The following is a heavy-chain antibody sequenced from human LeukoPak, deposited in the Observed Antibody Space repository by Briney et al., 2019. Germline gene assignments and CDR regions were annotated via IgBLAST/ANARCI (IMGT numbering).Heavy chain of an antibody. CDR1: GGSISSGDYY. D-gene: IGHD3-9*01. CDR3: ARGAILTGLDY. CDR2: IYYSGST. Sequence: PSETLSLTCTVSGGSISSGDYYWSWIRQHPGKGLEWIGYIYYSGSTYYNPSLKSRVTLSVDTSKNQFSLKLSSVTAADTAVYYCARGAILTGLDYWGQGTLVTVSS. V-gene: IGHV4-31*03. J-gene: IGHJ4*02.